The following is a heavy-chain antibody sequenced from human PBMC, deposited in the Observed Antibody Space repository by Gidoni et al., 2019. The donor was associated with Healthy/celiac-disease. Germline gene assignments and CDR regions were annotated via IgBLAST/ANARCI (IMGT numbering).Heavy chain of an antibody. CDR2: IYYSGST. V-gene: IGHV4-39*01. CDR3: ARAQWLVRADPFDY. CDR1: GGSISSSSYY. J-gene: IGHJ4*02. Sequence: QLQLQGSGTGLVKPSETLCLTSTVAGGSISSSSYYWGWIRQPPGKGLEWIGSIYYSGSTYYNPSLKSRVTISVDTSKNQFSLKLSSVTAADTAVYYCARAQWLVRADPFDYWGQGTLVTVSS. D-gene: IGHD6-19*01.